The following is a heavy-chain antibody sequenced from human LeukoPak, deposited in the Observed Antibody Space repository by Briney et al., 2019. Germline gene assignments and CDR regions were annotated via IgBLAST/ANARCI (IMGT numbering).Heavy chain of an antibody. J-gene: IGHJ4*02. D-gene: IGHD4-17*01. CDR3: ARVFDYGDSFFDY. Sequence: PGGSLRLSCAASGFTFSNYDMNWVRQAPGKGLEWVSSISSSSSYIYYADSVKGRFTISRDNAKNSLYLQMNSLRAEDTAVYYCARVFDYGDSFFDYWGQGTLVTVSS. CDR1: GFTFSNYD. CDR2: ISSSSSYI. V-gene: IGHV3-21*01.